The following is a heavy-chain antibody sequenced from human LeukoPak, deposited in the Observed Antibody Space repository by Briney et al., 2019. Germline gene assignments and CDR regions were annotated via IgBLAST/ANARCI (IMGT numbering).Heavy chain of an antibody. CDR2: ISSSSSTI. CDR1: GFTFSSYG. D-gene: IGHD5-18*01. V-gene: IGHV3-48*01. J-gene: IGHJ4*02. Sequence: GGSLRLSCAASGFTFSSYGMHWVSQAPGKGLEWVSYISSSSSTIYYADSVKGRFTISRDNAKNSLYLQMNSLRAEDTAVYYCARSDTALDYWGQGTLVTVSS. CDR3: ARSDTALDY.